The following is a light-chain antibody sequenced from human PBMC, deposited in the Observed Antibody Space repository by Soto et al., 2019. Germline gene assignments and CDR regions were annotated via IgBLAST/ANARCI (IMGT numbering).Light chain of an antibody. Sequence: EIVLTQSPATLSLSPGERATLSCRASQSVSNYLAWYQQRPGQAPRLLIYDTSSRATGIPARFRGSGSGTDFTLTISSLEPEDFAVYYCQHHNNWFSWTFXQGTKVDIK. CDR3: QHHNNWFSWT. CDR2: DTS. V-gene: IGKV3-11*01. CDR1: QSVSNY. J-gene: IGKJ1*01.